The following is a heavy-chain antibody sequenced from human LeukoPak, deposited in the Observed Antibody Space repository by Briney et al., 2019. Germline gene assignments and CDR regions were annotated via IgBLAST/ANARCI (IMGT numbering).Heavy chain of an antibody. D-gene: IGHD3-10*01. Sequence: GGSLRLSCAASGFTFSSYWMSWVRQAPGKGLEWVANIKQDGSEKYYVDSVKGRFTISRDNAKNSLYLQMNSLRAEDTAVYYCARDPLLEVRGVIVGFSYWGQGTLDTVSS. V-gene: IGHV3-7*01. CDR3: ARDPLLEVRGVIVGFSY. CDR1: GFTFSSYW. J-gene: IGHJ4*02. CDR2: IKQDGSEK.